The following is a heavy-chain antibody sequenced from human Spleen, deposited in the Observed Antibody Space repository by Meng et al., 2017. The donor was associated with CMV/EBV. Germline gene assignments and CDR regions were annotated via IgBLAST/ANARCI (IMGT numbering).Heavy chain of an antibody. CDR1: GFTVSSNY. V-gene: IGHV3-53*05. CDR2: IYAGGTT. D-gene: IGHD6-25*01. J-gene: IGHJ4*02. CDR3: ARESSDSWDQKIDH. Sequence: GESLKISCAASGFTVSSNYINWVRQAPGKGLEWVSVIYAGGTTYFADSVKGRFTISRDKSKNTVFLQMKSLRAEDTAVYYCARESSDSWDQKIDHWGQGTLVTVSS.